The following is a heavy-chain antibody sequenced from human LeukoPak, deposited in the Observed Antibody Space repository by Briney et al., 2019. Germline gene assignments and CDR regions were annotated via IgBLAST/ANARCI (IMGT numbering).Heavy chain of an antibody. CDR1: GFTFSSYA. D-gene: IGHD5-12*01. CDR2: ISYDGSNK. Sequence: PGGSLRLSCAASGFTFSSYAMHWVRQAPGKGLEWVAVISYDGSNKYYADSVKGRSTISRDNSKNTLYLQMNSLRAEDTAVYYCARTWIKLGATKYYCDYWGQGTLVTVSS. J-gene: IGHJ4*02. CDR3: ARTWIKLGATKYYCDY. V-gene: IGHV3-30*04.